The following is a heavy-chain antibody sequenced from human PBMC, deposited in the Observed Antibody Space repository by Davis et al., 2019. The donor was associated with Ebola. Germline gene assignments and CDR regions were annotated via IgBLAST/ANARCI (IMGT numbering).Heavy chain of an antibody. CDR3: AASAGTVGKFDF. Sequence: AASVKVSCKASGFTFSSSGMQWVRQARGQRLEWIGGIVVGSGNTNYAQKFQERLTMTRDMSTTTAYMELSSLRFEDTAVYYCAASAGTVGKFDFWGQGTLVTVSS. CDR1: GFTFSSSG. D-gene: IGHD1-14*01. CDR2: IVVGSGNT. V-gene: IGHV1-58*02. J-gene: IGHJ4*02.